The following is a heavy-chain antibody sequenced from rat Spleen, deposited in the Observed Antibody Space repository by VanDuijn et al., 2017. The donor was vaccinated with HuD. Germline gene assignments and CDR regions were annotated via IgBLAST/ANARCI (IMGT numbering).Heavy chain of an antibody. D-gene: IGHD5-1*01. CDR2: ISYDGSRT. CDR3: ATRDKNWGY. V-gene: IGHV5-29*01. CDR1: GFTFSDYY. J-gene: IGHJ2*01. Sequence: EVQLVESDGGLVQPGRSLKLSCAASGFTFSDYYMAWVRQAPTKGLEWVATISYDGSRTHYRDSVKGRFTISRDNAKSTLYLQMDSLRSEDTATYYCATRDKNWGYWGQGVMVTVSS.